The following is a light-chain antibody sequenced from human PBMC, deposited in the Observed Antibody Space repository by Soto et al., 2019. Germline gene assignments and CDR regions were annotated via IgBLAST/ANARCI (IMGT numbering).Light chain of an antibody. V-gene: IGKV3-15*01. J-gene: IGKJ1*01. Sequence: EIVMTQSPATLSVSPGERATLSCRASQSVSSNLAWYQQKPGQAPRLLIYGASTRATGIPARFSGSGSGTEFTLPISSLQSEDFAVYYCQQYNTWLWAFGHGTKVEIK. CDR3: QQYNTWLWA. CDR1: QSVSSN. CDR2: GAS.